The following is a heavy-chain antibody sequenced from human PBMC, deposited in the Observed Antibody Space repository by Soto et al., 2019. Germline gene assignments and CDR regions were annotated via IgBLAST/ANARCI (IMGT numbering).Heavy chain of an antibody. Sequence: QVQLVQSGTEVKKPGASVKVSCTAYGYTFTSYGIHLVRQAPGQRLEWMGWINAANGDTKYSPKFQGRVIITGDTSASAAYMELSSLRSEDTAVYYCVRRHVSATGIDWFDPWGQGTLVTVSS. CDR2: INAANGDT. V-gene: IGHV1-3*01. J-gene: IGHJ5*02. CDR3: VRRHVSATGIDWFDP. D-gene: IGHD6-13*01. CDR1: GYTFTSYG.